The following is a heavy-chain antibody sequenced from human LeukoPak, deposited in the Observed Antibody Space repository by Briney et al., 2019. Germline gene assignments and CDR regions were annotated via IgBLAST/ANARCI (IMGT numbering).Heavy chain of an antibody. D-gene: IGHD3-10*01. CDR3: ASQRPNTPFAAPYYYYYMDV. V-gene: IGHV1-69*13. J-gene: IGHJ6*03. CDR2: IIPIFGTA. CDR1: GGTFSSYA. Sequence: SVKVSCKASGGTFSSYAISWVRQAPGQGLEWMGGIIPIFGTANYAQKFQGRVTITADESTSTAYMELSSLRSEDTAVYYCASQRPNTPFAAPYYYYYMDVWGKGTTVTISS.